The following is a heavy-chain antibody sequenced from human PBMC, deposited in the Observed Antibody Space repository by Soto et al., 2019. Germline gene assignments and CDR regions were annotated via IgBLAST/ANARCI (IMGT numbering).Heavy chain of an antibody. Sequence: GGSLRLSCAASGFTFSDYYMSWIRQAPGKGLEWVSYISSSGSTIYYADSVKGRFTISRDNAKNSLYLQMNSLRAEDTAVYYCARDQSYYYILTGYYKGAIDAFDIWGQGTMVTVSS. CDR2: ISSSGSTI. D-gene: IGHD3-9*01. J-gene: IGHJ3*02. V-gene: IGHV3-11*01. CDR1: GFTFSDYY. CDR3: ARDQSYYYILTGYYKGAIDAFDI.